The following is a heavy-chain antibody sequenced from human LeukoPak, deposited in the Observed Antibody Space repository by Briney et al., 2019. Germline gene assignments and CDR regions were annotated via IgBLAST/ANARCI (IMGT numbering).Heavy chain of an antibody. J-gene: IGHJ4*02. CDR3: AREALGYSLDY. CDR2: ISYDGSNK. V-gene: IGHV3-30-3*01. D-gene: IGHD5-18*01. Sequence: GGSLRLSCTASGFTFSYYWMSWVRQAPGKGLEWVAVISYDGSNKYYADSVKGRFTISRDNSKNTLYLQMNSLRAEDTAVYYCAREALGYSLDYWGQGTLVTVSS. CDR1: GFTFSYYW.